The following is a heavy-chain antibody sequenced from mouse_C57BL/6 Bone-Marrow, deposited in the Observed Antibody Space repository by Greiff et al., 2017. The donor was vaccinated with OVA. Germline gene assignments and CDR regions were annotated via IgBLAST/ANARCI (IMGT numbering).Heavy chain of an antibody. J-gene: IGHJ1*03. CDR1: GFTFSDYY. V-gene: IGHV5-12*01. Sequence: EVQLVESGGGLVQPGGSLKLSCAASGFTFSDYYMYWVRQTPEKRLEWVAYIINGGGSTYYPDTVKGRFTISRDNAKNTLYLQMSRMKTEYTAMYYCARHPLYYYGSSPYWYFDVWGTGTTVTVSS. CDR3: ARHPLYYYGSSPYWYFDV. D-gene: IGHD1-1*01. CDR2: IINGGGST.